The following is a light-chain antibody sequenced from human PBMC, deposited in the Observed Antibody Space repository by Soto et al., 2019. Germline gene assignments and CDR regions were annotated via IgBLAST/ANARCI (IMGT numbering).Light chain of an antibody. CDR1: SSDVGGYNY. Sequence: QSALTQPASVSGSPGQSITISCTGTSSDVGGYNYVSWYQQHPGKAPKLMIYDVTNRPSGVSNRFSGSKSGNTASLTISGLQAEDEADYYRSSYTSSNTYVVLGGGTKLTVL. J-gene: IGLJ2*01. CDR2: DVT. CDR3: SSYTSSNTYVV. V-gene: IGLV2-14*03.